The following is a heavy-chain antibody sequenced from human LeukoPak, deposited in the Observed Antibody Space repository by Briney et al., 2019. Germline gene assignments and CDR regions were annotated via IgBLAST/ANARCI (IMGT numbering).Heavy chain of an antibody. D-gene: IGHD6-19*01. CDR2: ISSSSSTR. CDR1: GFTFSSYS. CDR3: AKDIRSSGTYAFDI. J-gene: IGHJ3*02. Sequence: GGSLRLSXAASGFTFSSYSMNRVRQAPGKGLEWVSYISSSSSTRYYADSVKGRFTISRDNAKNSLYMQMNSLRAEDMALYYCAKDIRSSGTYAFDIWGQGTMVTVSS. V-gene: IGHV3-48*01.